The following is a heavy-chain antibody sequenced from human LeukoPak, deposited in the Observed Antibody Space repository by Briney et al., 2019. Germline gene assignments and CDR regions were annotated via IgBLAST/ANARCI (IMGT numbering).Heavy chain of an antibody. J-gene: IGHJ4*02. D-gene: IGHD3-3*01. Sequence: GGSLRLSCVASGFTFSVYTMNWVRQAPGKGLEWVSSITDSSSYIYYAEPVKGRFTISRDNAKNSVYLQMNSLRAEDTAVYYCARAGGLYYDFWSGYYTDWGQGTLVTVSS. CDR3: ARAGGLYYDFWSGYYTD. CDR1: GFTFSVYT. V-gene: IGHV3-21*01. CDR2: ITDSSSYI.